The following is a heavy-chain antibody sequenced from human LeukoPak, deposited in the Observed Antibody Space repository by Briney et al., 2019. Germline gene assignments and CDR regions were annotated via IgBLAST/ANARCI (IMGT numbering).Heavy chain of an antibody. V-gene: IGHV3-23*01. D-gene: IGHD2-8*01. CDR2: ITISGRTA. Sequence: SGGSLRLSCLASGFTFSNYAMSWVRQAPGKGLEWVSGITISGRTAYYADSVKGRFTISRDNFKNTLYLQMNSLRAEDTAVYYCAKRGSDTNGCPYYFDYWGQGTLVTVSS. CDR3: AKRGSDTNGCPYYFDY. CDR1: GFTFSNYA. J-gene: IGHJ4*02.